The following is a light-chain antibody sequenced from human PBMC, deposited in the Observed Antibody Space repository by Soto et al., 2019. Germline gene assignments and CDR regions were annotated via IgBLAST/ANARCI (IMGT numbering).Light chain of an antibody. Sequence: EIVLTQSPGTLSLSLGERATLSCRASQSVSTKYVAWYQQKPGQAPILLIYGTSNRAADVPDRFSGTGSGTDFSLTIHRLEPEDFAVYYCQHYGSSPPDTFGQGTKLEI. CDR2: GTS. V-gene: IGKV3-20*01. CDR3: QHYGSSPPDT. CDR1: QSVSTKY. J-gene: IGKJ2*01.